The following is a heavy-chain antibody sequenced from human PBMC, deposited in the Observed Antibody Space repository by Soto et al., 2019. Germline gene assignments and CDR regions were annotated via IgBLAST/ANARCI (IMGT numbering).Heavy chain of an antibody. CDR3: ARGKTNYFFDL. CDR2: IYRSGST. V-gene: IGHV4-30-2*01. D-gene: IGHD3-10*01. CDR1: GGSISRGDFS. J-gene: IGHJ4*02. Sequence: QLQLQESGSGLVKPSQTLSLTCVVSGGSISRGDFSWTWIRQPPGKGLEWVGYIYRSGSTYYNPSLKSPVSISLDKSKNRFSLNLTSVTAADTAVYYCARGKTNYFFDLWGQGHLVTVSS.